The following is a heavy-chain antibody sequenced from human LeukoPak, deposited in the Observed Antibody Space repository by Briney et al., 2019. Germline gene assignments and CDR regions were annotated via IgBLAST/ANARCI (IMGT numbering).Heavy chain of an antibody. CDR2: IYSGGST. CDR1: GFTFSSYA. D-gene: IGHD6-13*01. V-gene: IGHV3-66*01. Sequence: PGGSLRLSCAASGFTFSSYAMSWVRQAPGKGLEWVSVIYSGGSTYYADSVKGRFTISRDNSKNTLYLQMNSLRAEDTAVYYCARDAAGLFDYWGQGTLVTVSS. CDR3: ARDAAGLFDY. J-gene: IGHJ4*02.